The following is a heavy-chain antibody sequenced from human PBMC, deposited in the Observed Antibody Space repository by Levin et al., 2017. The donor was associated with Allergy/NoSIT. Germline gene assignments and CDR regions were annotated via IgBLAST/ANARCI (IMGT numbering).Heavy chain of an antibody. V-gene: IGHV3-33*01. J-gene: IGHJ4*02. CDR2: IWYDGSNK. CDR3: ARADSDYDSSGVQDY. CDR1: GFTFSSYG. Sequence: LSLTCAASGFTFSSYGMHWVRQAPGKGLEWVAVIWYDGSNKYYADSVKGRFTISRDNSKNTLYLQMNSLRAEDTAVYYCARADSDYDSSGVQDYWGQGTLVTVSS. D-gene: IGHD3-22*01.